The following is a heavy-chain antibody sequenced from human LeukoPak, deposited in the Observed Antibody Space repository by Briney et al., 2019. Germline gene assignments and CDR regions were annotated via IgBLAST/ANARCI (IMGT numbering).Heavy chain of an antibody. CDR1: GFTFRSYS. CDR3: ARGGGYSYGWNDY. D-gene: IGHD5-18*01. Sequence: GGSLRLSCAASGFTFRSYSMNWVRQAPGKGLEWVSSISSSSGNIYYADSVKGRFTISRDNAKNSLYLQMNGLRAEDTAVYYCARGGGYSYGWNDYWGQGTLVTVSS. V-gene: IGHV3-21*04. J-gene: IGHJ4*02. CDR2: ISSSSGNI.